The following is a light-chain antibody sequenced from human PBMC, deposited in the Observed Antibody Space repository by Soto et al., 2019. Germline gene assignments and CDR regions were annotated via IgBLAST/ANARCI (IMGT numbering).Light chain of an antibody. V-gene: IGKV1-39*01. Sequence: DIQMTQSPSSLSASVGDRVIITCRASQSIRIYLNWSQKKPGKAPKLLIYAASNLQSGVPSRFGGSGAGTDFTFTITSLQPEDFATYYCQQSYRTPTFGGGTKVEIK. CDR1: QSIRIY. CDR3: QQSYRTPT. J-gene: IGKJ4*01. CDR2: AAS.